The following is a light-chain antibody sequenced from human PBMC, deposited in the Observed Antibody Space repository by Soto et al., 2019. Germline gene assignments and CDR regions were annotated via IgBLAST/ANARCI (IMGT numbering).Light chain of an antibody. J-gene: IGLJ2*01. V-gene: IGLV2-14*03. CDR1: TSDVGGYNY. CDR3: SSYTSSNTQVL. Sequence: QSALTQPASVSGSPGQSITISCTGATSDVGGYNYVSWYQHHPGEALKLIIYNVNDRPSGVSDRFSASKSGNTASLTISGLQAEDEGDYYCSSYTSSNTQVLFGGGTKLTVL. CDR2: NVN.